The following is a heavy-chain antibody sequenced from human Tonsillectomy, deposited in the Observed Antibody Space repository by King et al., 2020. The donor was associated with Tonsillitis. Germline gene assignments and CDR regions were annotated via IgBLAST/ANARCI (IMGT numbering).Heavy chain of an antibody. CDR2: ISAYNGNT. V-gene: IGHV1-18*04. J-gene: IGHJ4*02. CDR3: ARDLLLAVAGIWTFDY. Sequence: VQLVESGAEVKKPGASVKVSCKASGYTFTSYGISWVRQAPGQGLEWMGWISAYNGNTNYAQKLQGGVTMTTDTSTSTASTELRSLRSDDTAVYYCARDLLLAVAGIWTFDYWGQGTLVTVSS. CDR1: GYTFTSYG. D-gene: IGHD6-19*01.